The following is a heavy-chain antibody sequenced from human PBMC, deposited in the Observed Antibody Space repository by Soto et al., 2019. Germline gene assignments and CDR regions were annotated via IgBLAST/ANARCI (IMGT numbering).Heavy chain of an antibody. J-gene: IGHJ4*02. V-gene: IGHV3-74*01. CDR3: ARLYSCRCSCYHLAF. D-gene: IGHD2-15*01. Sequence: EVQLVESGGGLVQPGGSLRLSCAASGFTFSSYWMHWVRQAPGKGLVWVSRINSDGSSTSYADSVKGRFTISRDNAKNRLYLQMNCLRAEDTSVYYCARLYSCRCSCYHLAFWGQGTLVTVSS. CDR1: GFTFSSYW. CDR2: INSDGSST.